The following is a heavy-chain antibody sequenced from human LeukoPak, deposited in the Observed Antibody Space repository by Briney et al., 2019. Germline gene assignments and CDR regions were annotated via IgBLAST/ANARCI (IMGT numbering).Heavy chain of an antibody. CDR2: INPNSGGT. V-gene: IGHV1-2*02. J-gene: IGHJ5*02. CDR3: ARRLEVSEDWFGH. D-gene: IGHD2-8*02. CDR1: GYTFTGYY. Sequence: ASVKVSCKASGYTFTGYYMHWVRQAPGQGREWMGWINPNSGGTNYAQKFQGRVTMTRDTSISTAYMELSRLRSDDTAVYYCARRLEVSEDWFGHWGQGTLVTVSS.